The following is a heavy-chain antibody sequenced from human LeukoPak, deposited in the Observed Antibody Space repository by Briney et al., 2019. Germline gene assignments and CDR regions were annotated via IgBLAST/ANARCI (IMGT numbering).Heavy chain of an antibody. V-gene: IGHV3-21*01. CDR3: ARDHGIVVVTASRLDS. CDR2: ISSSSSYI. J-gene: IGHJ4*02. CDR1: GFTLSSYS. D-gene: IGHD2-21*02. Sequence: PGGSLRLSCAASGFTLSSYSMNWVRQAPGKGLEWVSSISSSSSYIDYADSVKGRFTISRDNAKNSLYLQMNSLRAEDTAVYFCARDHGIVVVTASRLDSWGQGTLVTVSS.